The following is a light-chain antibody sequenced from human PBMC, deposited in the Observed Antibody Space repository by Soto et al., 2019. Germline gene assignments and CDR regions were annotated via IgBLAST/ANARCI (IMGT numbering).Light chain of an antibody. CDR1: QSVNSY. CDR3: QHYNNWPPWT. Sequence: EIVLTQSPASLSLSPGERATLSCRASQSVNSYLVWYQQKPGQAPRLLIYGASTRATGIPARFGGSGSGTEFTLIISSLQSEDFAIYYCQHYNNWPPWTFGQGTKVDIK. V-gene: IGKV3-15*01. CDR2: GAS. J-gene: IGKJ1*01.